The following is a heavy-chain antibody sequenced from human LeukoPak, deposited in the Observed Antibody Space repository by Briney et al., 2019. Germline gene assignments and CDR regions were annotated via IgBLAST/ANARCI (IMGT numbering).Heavy chain of an antibody. CDR1: GGSFSGYY. Sequence: PSETLSLTCAVYGGSFSGYYWSWIRQPPGKGLEWIGEINHSGSTNYNPSLKSRVTISVDTSKNQFSLKLSSVTAADTAVYYCARGEIRSLAVAGRGYWGQGTLVTVSS. V-gene: IGHV4-34*01. D-gene: IGHD6-19*01. CDR2: INHSGST. J-gene: IGHJ4*02. CDR3: ARGEIRSLAVAGRGY.